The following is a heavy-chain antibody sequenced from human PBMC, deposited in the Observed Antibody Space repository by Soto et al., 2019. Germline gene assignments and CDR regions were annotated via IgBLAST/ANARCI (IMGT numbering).Heavy chain of an antibody. Sequence: QVQLVQSGAEVKKPGASVKVSCQASGYTFTSYSISWVRQAPGQGLEWMGWISAYNGNTNYAQKVQGRVTMTTDTTTSTAYMELRSLRSDDTAVYYCARDRLYYDYGSGNYNGEFDYWGQGTLVTVSS. V-gene: IGHV1-18*01. CDR3: ARDRLYYDYGSGNYNGEFDY. CDR1: GYTFTSYS. CDR2: ISAYNGNT. J-gene: IGHJ4*02. D-gene: IGHD3-10*01.